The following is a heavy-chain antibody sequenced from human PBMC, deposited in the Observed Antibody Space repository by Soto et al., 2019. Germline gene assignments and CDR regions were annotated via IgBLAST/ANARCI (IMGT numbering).Heavy chain of an antibody. J-gene: IGHJ5*02. Sequence: PSETLSLTCAVYGGSFSGYYWSWIRQPPGKGLEWIGEINHSGSTNYNPSLKSRVTISVDTSKNQFSLKLSSVTAADTAVYYCARVYQYYYGSGSYPSWFDPWGQGTLVTVS. CDR2: INHSGST. CDR1: GGSFSGYY. D-gene: IGHD3-10*01. CDR3: ARVYQYYYGSGSYPSWFDP. V-gene: IGHV4-34*01.